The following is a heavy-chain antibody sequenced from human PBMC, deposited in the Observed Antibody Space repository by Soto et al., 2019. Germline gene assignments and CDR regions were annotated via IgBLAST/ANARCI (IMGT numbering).Heavy chain of an antibody. CDR2: INPSDGNT. CDR1: GYTFTSYY. D-gene: IGHD3-16*02. CDR3: ALSYYYYMEV. Sequence: ASVKVSCKASGYTFTSYYMHLLRHAHGQWLEWMGIINPSDGNTNYAQKVQGRVTITRDTSTSTAYMELSSLRSEDTDVYYCALSYYYYMEVWGKGTTVTVSS. V-gene: IGHV1-46*03. J-gene: IGHJ6*03.